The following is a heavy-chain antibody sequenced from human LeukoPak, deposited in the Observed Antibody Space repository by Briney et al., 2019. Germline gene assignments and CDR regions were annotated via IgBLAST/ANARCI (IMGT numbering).Heavy chain of an antibody. J-gene: IGHJ5*02. V-gene: IGHV4-4*07. D-gene: IGHD6-13*01. CDR2: IYTSGST. Sequence: SETLSLTCTVSGGSISSYYWSWIRQPAGKGLEWIGRIYTSGSTNYNPSLKSRVTMSVDTSKNQFSLKLSSVTAADTAVYYCARHKRAAAGTGNWFDPWGQGTLVTVSS. CDR1: GGSISSYY. CDR3: ARHKRAAAGTGNWFDP.